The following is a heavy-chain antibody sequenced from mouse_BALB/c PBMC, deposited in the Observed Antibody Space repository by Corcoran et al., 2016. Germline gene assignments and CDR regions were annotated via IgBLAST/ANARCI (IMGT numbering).Heavy chain of an antibody. V-gene: IGHV1S34*01. CDR1: GYSFTGYY. J-gene: IGHJ4*01. CDR2: ISCYNGAI. CDR3: VRGGDYDVYYAMDY. D-gene: IGHD2-4*01. Sequence: LVKTGASVKISCKASGYSFTGYYIHRVKQSHGRSLEWIGYISCYNGAISYNQKFKGKATFTVDTSYSTAYMQFNSLTSEDSAVYFCVRGGDYDVYYAMDYWGQGTSVTVSS.